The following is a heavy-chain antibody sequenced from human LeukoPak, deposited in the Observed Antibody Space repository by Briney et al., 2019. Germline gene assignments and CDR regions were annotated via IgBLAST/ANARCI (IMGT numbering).Heavy chain of an antibody. V-gene: IGHV1-24*01. J-gene: IGHJ5*02. D-gene: IGHD3-3*01. CDR2: SDPKYGET. CDR3: APLDFWVPST. Sequence: ASVKVSCKVSGYTLNELSIHWVRQAAGKGLEWMGGSDPKYGETVYAQKFQGRVTMAEDTSTDTAYMELSSLRSEDTAVYYCAPLDFWVPSTWGQGTLVTVSS. CDR1: GYTLNELS.